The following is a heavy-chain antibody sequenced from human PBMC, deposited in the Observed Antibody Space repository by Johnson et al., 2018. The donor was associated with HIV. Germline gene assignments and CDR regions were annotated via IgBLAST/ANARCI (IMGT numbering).Heavy chain of an antibody. CDR2: ISGSGGST. V-gene: IGHV3-23*04. Sequence: EVQLVESGGGLVQPGRSLRLSCTASGFTFSSYAMSWVRQAPGKGLEWVSTISGSGGSTYYADSVKGRFIISRDNAKNSLYLQMNSLRDEDTAFYYCARGRLISMIVSAGAFDIWGQGTMVTVSS. D-gene: IGHD3-22*01. CDR3: ARGRLISMIVSAGAFDI. J-gene: IGHJ3*02. CDR1: GFTFSSYA.